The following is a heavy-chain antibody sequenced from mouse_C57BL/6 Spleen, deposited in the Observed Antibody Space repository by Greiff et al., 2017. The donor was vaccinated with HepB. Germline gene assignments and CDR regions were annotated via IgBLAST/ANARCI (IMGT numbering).Heavy chain of an antibody. J-gene: IGHJ2*01. V-gene: IGHV1-82*01. D-gene: IGHD2-3*01. CDR3: ASTFYDGYLDY. CDR2: IYPGDGDT. Sequence: VHLVESGPELVKPGASVKISCKASGYSFSSSWMNWVKQRPGKGLEWIGRIYPGDGDTNYNGKLKGKATLTADKSSSTASMQLRSLTSEDSAVYFCASTFYDGYLDYWGQGTTLTVSS. CDR1: GYSFSSSW.